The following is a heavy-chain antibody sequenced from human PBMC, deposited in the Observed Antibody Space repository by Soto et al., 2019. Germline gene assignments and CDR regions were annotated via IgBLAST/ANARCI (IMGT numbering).Heavy chain of an antibody. V-gene: IGHV3-33*01. D-gene: IGHD3-9*01. Sequence: QVQLVESGGGVVQPGRSLRLSCAASGFTFSSYGMHWVRQAPGKGLEWVAVIWYDGSNKYYADSVKGRFTISRDNSKNTLYLQMNSLRAEDTAVYYCARAITYYDILTGYYTAPDGAFDIWGQGTMVTVSS. J-gene: IGHJ3*02. CDR3: ARAITYYDILTGYYTAPDGAFDI. CDR1: GFTFSSYG. CDR2: IWYDGSNK.